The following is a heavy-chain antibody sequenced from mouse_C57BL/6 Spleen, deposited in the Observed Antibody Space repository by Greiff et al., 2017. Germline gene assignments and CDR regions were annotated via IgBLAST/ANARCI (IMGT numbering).Heavy chain of an antibody. CDR3: ARGDYEGPL. J-gene: IGHJ4*01. Sequence: VQLQQSGPELVKPGASVKISCKASGYAFSSSWMNWVKQRPGKGLEWIGRIYPGDGATNYNGKFKGKATLTADKSSSTAYMQLSSLTSEDSAVYFCARGDYEGPLWGQGTSVTVSS. CDR1: GYAFSSSW. D-gene: IGHD2-4*01. V-gene: IGHV1-82*01. CDR2: IYPGDGAT.